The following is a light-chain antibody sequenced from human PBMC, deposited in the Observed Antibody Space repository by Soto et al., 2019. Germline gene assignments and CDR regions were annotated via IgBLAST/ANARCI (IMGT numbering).Light chain of an antibody. J-gene: IGKJ1*01. CDR3: QQLNSYPQT. Sequence: IQLTQSPSSLSASVGVSVTITCRASQGISSYFAWYQQKPGKAPKLLIYAASTLASGVPSRCSGSGSGTDFSLTISSLQPEDFATYYCQQLNSYPQTFGQGTKVDIK. V-gene: IGKV1-9*01. CDR2: AAS. CDR1: QGISSY.